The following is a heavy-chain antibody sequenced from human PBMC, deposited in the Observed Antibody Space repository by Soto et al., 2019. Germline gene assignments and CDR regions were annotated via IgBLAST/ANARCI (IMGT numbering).Heavy chain of an antibody. D-gene: IGHD3-10*01. CDR3: ARRKTSYEYGSGGFDY. Sequence: SETLSLTCAVSGGSIISISYYWGWIRQPPGKGLEWIGSIYYSGITYYNPSLKSRVTIFVDTSKNQFSLKLSSVTAADTAVYYYARRKTSYEYGSGGFDYWGQGTLVTVPQ. J-gene: IGHJ4*02. CDR1: GGSIISISYY. CDR2: IYYSGIT. V-gene: IGHV4-39*01.